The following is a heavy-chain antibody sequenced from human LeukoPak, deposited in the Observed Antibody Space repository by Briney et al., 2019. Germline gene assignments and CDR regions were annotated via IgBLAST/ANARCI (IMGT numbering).Heavy chain of an antibody. V-gene: IGHV3-21*01. CDR3: ARDIHCGGDCYSSFFDY. D-gene: IGHD2-21*01. Sequence: GGSLRLSCAASGFTFSSYSMNWVRQAPGKGLEWVSSISSSSSSIYYADSVKGRFTISSDNAKNSLYLQLNSLRAEDTAVYYCARDIHCGGDCYSSFFDYWGQGTLVTVSS. J-gene: IGHJ4*02. CDR2: ISSSSSSI. CDR1: GFTFSSYS.